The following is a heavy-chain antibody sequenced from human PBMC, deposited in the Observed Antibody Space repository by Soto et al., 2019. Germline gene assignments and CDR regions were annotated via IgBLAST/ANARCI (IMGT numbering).Heavy chain of an antibody. J-gene: IGHJ6*02. CDR1: GGSVRGYY. CDR2: INHSGST. D-gene: IGHD6-13*01. CDR3: ARGPWQQLVRNYYYGMDV. V-gene: IGHV4-34*01. Sequence: SETLALTCAAYGGSVRGYYWSWIRQPPGKGLEWIGEINHSGSTNYNPSLKSRVTISVDTSKNQFSLKLSSVSAADTAVYSCARGPWQQLVRNYYYGMDVWGQGTTVTVSS.